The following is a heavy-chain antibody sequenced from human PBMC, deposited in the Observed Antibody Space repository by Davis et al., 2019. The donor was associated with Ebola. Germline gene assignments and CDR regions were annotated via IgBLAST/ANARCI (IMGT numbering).Heavy chain of an antibody. CDR2: IYHSGST. CDR3: ARVRCSSTSCFRGWFDP. J-gene: IGHJ5*02. CDR1: GGSISSGGYS. V-gene: IGHV4-30-2*01. Sequence: PSETLSLTCAVSGGSISSGGYSWSWIRQPPGKGLEWIGYIYHSGSTYYNPSLKSRVTISVDRSKNQFSLKLSSVTAADTAVYYCARVRCSSTSCFRGWFDPWGQGTLVTVSS. D-gene: IGHD2-2*01.